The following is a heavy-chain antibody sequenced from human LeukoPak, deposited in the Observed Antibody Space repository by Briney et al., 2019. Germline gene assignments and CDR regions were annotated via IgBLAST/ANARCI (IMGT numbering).Heavy chain of an antibody. CDR2: IWYDGSNK. CDR3: ARDLSYYDSSGLGY. J-gene: IGHJ4*02. D-gene: IGHD3-22*01. CDR1: GFNFSSYD. Sequence: GGSLRLSCAASGFNFSSYDMHWVRQAPGKGLERVAFIWYDGSNKYYADSVKGRLTISRDNSKNTLYLQMNSLRAEDTAVYYCARDLSYYDSSGLGYWGQGTLVTVSS. V-gene: IGHV3-33*01.